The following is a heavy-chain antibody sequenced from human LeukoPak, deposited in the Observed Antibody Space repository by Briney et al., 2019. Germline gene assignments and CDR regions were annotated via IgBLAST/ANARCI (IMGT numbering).Heavy chain of an antibody. Sequence: KASETLSLTCTVSGGSISSGDYYWSWIRQPPGKGLEWIGYIYYSGSTYYNPSLKSRVTISVDTSKNQFSLKLSSVTAADTAVYYCARHSLYDFWSGYYPPFFDYWGQGTLVTVSS. CDR3: ARHSLYDFWSGYYPPFFDY. CDR1: GGSISSGDYY. V-gene: IGHV4-30-4*01. D-gene: IGHD3-3*01. J-gene: IGHJ4*02. CDR2: IYYSGST.